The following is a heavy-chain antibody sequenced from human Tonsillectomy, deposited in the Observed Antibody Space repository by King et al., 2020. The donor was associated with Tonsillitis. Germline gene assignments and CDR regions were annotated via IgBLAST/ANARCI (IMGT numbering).Heavy chain of an antibody. D-gene: IGHD5-12*01. J-gene: IGHJ5*02. CDR1: GGSISSYY. Sequence: QLQESGPGLVKPSETLSLTCTVSGGSISSYYWSWIRQPPGKGLEWIGYIYYSGSTNYNPSLKSRVTISVDTSKNQFSLKLSSVTAADTAVYYCARHRGWLRENWFDPWGQGTLVTVSS. V-gene: IGHV4-59*08. CDR3: ARHRGWLRENWFDP. CDR2: IYYSGST.